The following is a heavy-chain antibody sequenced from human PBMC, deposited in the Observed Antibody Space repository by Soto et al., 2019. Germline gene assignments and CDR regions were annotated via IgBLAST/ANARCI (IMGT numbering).Heavy chain of an antibody. CDR3: ARKAGYCSSTSCYLGAFDI. Sequence: GGSLRLSCGASGFTFSNFAMSWVRQAPGGGLEWVSGLSGSGTSTYYADSVRGRFTISRDNSKNTLYLQMNSLRAEDTAVYYCARKAGYCSSTSCYLGAFDIWGQGTMVTVSS. CDR1: GFTFSNFA. CDR2: LSGSGTST. V-gene: IGHV3-23*01. D-gene: IGHD2-2*03. J-gene: IGHJ3*02.